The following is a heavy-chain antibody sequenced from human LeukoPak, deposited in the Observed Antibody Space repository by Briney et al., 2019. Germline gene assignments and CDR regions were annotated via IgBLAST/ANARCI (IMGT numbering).Heavy chain of an antibody. CDR3: ATLAGYSGYGPKDY. D-gene: IGHD5-12*01. J-gene: IGHJ4*02. CDR1: GFTFDDYA. V-gene: IGHV3-9*01. Sequence: GGSLRLSRAASGFTFDDYAMHWVRQAPGKGLEWVSGISWNSGSIGYADSVKGRFTISRDNAKNSLYLQMNSLRAEDTALYYCATLAGYSGYGPKDYWGQGTLVTVSS. CDR2: ISWNSGSI.